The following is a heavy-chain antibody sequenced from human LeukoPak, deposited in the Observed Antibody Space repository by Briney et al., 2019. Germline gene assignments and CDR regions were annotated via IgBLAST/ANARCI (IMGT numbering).Heavy chain of an antibody. V-gene: IGHV1-8*01. D-gene: IGHD2-2*01. CDR2: MNPNSGNT. J-gene: IGHJ6*02. Sequence: ASVNVFCKASGYTFTSYDINWVRQATGQGLEWMGWMNPNSGNTGYAQKFQGRVTMTRNTSISTAYIELSSLRSEDTAVYYCARGYCSSTSCLNYYYGMDVWGQGTTVTVSS. CDR3: ARGYCSSTSCLNYYYGMDV. CDR1: GYTFTSYD.